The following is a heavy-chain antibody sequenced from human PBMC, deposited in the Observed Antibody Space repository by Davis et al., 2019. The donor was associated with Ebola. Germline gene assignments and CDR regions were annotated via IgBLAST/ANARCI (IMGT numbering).Heavy chain of an antibody. Sequence: ASVKVSCKASGYTFTAYSINWVRQAAGHGLEWLGWMDPNSGNTGYAQKFQGRVTMTRSTSISTAYMELSSLSSDDTAVYYCARTFYYGKTVNPNWFDPWGQGTQVTVSS. CDR1: GYTFTAYS. D-gene: IGHD3-10*01. J-gene: IGHJ5*02. CDR2: MDPNSGNT. V-gene: IGHV1-8*02. CDR3: ARTFYYGKTVNPNWFDP.